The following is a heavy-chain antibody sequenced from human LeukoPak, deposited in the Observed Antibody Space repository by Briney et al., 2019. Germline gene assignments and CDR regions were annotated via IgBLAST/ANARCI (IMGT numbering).Heavy chain of an antibody. J-gene: IGHJ6*03. V-gene: IGHV1-46*01. CDR3: ARDGRSIAATGFFFYYYYYMDV. CDR1: GYTFTSYY. CDR2: INPSGGST. Sequence: ASVKVSCKASGYTFTSYYMHWVRQAPGQGLEWMGIINPSGGSTSYAQKFQGRVTMTRDTSTSTVYMELSSLRSEDTAVYYCARDGRSIAATGFFFYYYYYMDVWGKGTTVTVSS. D-gene: IGHD6-13*01.